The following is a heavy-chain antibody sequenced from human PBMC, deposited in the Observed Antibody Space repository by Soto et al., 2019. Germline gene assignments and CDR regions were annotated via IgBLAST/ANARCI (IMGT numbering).Heavy chain of an antibody. D-gene: IGHD4-17*01. CDR3: AKTGRPSTYGDYRSDY. CDR1: GFTFSSYA. Sequence: EVQLLESGGGLVQPGGSLRLSCAASGFTFSSYAMSWVRQAPGKGLEWVSAISGSGGSTYYADSVKGRFTISRDNSKNTLYLQMNSLRAEDTAVYYCAKTGRPSTYGDYRSDYWGQGTLVTVSS. CDR2: ISGSGGST. V-gene: IGHV3-23*01. J-gene: IGHJ4*02.